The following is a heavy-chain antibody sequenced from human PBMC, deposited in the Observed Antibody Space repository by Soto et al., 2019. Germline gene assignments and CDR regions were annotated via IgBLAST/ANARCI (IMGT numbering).Heavy chain of an antibody. D-gene: IGHD4-17*01. J-gene: IGHJ6*02. CDR1: GGSISSYY. V-gene: IGHV4-59*01. CDR3: AKAMTTVTRGDYYYYGMDV. CDR2: IYYSGST. Sequence: ASGTLSLTCTVSGGSISSYYWSWIRPPPGKGLEWIGYIYYSGSTNYNPSLKSRVTISVDTSKNQFSLKLSSVTAADTAVYYCAKAMTTVTRGDYYYYGMDVWGQGTTVTV.